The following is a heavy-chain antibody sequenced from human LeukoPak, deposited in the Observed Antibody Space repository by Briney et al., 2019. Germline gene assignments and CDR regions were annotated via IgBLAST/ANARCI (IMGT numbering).Heavy chain of an antibody. J-gene: IGHJ5*02. CDR3: AREYCSGGSCYSTWFDP. V-gene: IGHV3-66*01. Sequence: PGGSLRLSCAASGFTVSSNYMSWVRQAPGKGLEWVSVIYSGGSTYYADSVKGRFTIPRDNSKNTLYLQMNSLRAEDTAVYYCAREYCSGGSCYSTWFDPWGQGTLVTVSS. CDR1: GFTVSSNY. D-gene: IGHD2-15*01. CDR2: IYSGGST.